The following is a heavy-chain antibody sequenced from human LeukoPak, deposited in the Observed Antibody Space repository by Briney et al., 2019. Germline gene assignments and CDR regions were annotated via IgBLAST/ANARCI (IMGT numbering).Heavy chain of an antibody. CDR2: IHSSGNI. J-gene: IGHJ4*02. Sequence: SETLSLTCTVSGDSISSSDYYWGWIRQPPGKGLEWIGSIHSSGNIYYNPSLKSRVTISLDTSNNQFSLRLFSVTAADTAVYYCARGRYNSKTDFDYWGQGTLVTVSS. D-gene: IGHD3-16*02. CDR3: ARGRYNSKTDFDY. CDR1: GDSISSSDYY. V-gene: IGHV4-39*07.